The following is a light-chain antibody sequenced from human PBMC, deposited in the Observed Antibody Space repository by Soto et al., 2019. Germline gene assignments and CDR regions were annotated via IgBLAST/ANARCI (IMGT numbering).Light chain of an antibody. V-gene: IGKV1-12*01. CDR2: TAS. CDR1: QGIRSW. J-gene: IGKJ2*01. Sequence: DIQMTQSPSSVSASVGDRVTITCRASQGIRSWLAWYQQKPGNAPKLLIYTASSLQSGVPSRFSGSRSGSDFTLTISSLQPEDFATYYCQQANSFPYTFGQGTKLDIK. CDR3: QQANSFPYT.